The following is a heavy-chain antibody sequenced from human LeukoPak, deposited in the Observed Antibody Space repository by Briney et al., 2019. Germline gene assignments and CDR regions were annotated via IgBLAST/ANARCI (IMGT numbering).Heavy chain of an antibody. CDR3: ASSSPGVVIAHFDY. V-gene: IGHV4-4*02. Sequence: SETLSLTCAVSGDSISSGNWWSWVRQPPGKGLEWIGEIYHSGITNYNPSLKSRVTMSVDKSKNQFSLKLSSVTAADTAVYYCASSSPGVVIAHFDYWGQGTLVIVSS. CDR2: IYHSGIT. D-gene: IGHD4-23*01. CDR1: GDSISSGNW. J-gene: IGHJ4*02.